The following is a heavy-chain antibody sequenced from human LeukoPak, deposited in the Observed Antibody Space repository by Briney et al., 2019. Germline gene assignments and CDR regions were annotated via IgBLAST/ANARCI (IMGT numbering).Heavy chain of an antibody. CDR2: ISAYNGNT. CDR3: ARDGSQYQLLTYYYYYYGMDV. V-gene: IGHV1-18*01. CDR1: GYTFTSYG. J-gene: IGHJ6*02. D-gene: IGHD2-2*01. Sequence: ASVKVSCKASGYTFTSYGISWVRQAPGQGLEWMGWISAYNGNTNYAQKLQGRVTMTTDTSTSTAYMELRSLRSDDTAVYYCARDGSQYQLLTYYYYYYGMDVWGQGTTATVSS.